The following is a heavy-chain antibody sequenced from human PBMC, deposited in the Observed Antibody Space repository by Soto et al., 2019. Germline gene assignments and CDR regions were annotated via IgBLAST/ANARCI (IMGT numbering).Heavy chain of an antibody. V-gene: IGHV4-4*02. J-gene: IGHJ4*02. CDR3: ARVRYDRSGFDH. CDR1: GDSFSRSHW. D-gene: IGHD3-22*01. Sequence: QVQLQESGPGLVRPSGALSVTCAVSGDSFSRSHWWSWVRQSPGKGLEWIGEISHSGITNYKHSLKSRVTISGDKSKNQLSLKLTSVTAADTAVYYCARVRYDRSGFDHWGQGTLVSVSS. CDR2: ISHSGIT.